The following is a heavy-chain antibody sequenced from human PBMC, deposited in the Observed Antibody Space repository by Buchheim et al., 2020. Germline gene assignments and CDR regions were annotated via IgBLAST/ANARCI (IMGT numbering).Heavy chain of an antibody. CDR3: ARGSSGWYTPSSYYYYGMDV. CDR2: ISYDGSNK. Sequence: QVQLVESGGGVVQPGRSLRLSCAASGFTFSSYAMHWVRQAPGKGLEWVAVISYDGSNKYYADSVKGRFTISRDNSKNTLYLQMNSLRAEDTAVYYCARGSSGWYTPSSYYYYGMDVWGQGTT. CDR1: GFTFSSYA. D-gene: IGHD6-19*01. J-gene: IGHJ6*02. V-gene: IGHV3-30-3*01.